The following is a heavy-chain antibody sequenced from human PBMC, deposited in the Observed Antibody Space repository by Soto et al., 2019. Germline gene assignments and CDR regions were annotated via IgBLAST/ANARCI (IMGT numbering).Heavy chain of an antibody. CDR2: ISGSGSST. CDR3: ANEGHSRVWGSLDAFDI. Sequence: PGGSLRLSCAASGFTFSDYYMSWIRQAPGKGLEWVSYISGSGSSTYYADSVKGRFTISRDNSKNTLYLQMNSLRAEDTAVYYCANEGHSRVWGSLDAFDIWGQGTMVTVSS. J-gene: IGHJ3*02. CDR1: GFTFSDYY. V-gene: IGHV3-11*01. D-gene: IGHD3-16*01.